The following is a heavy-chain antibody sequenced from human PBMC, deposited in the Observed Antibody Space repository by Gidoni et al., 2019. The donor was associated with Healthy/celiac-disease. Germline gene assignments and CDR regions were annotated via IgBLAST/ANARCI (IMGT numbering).Heavy chain of an antibody. CDR3: ARGRLRYFDWLLPVFDY. V-gene: IGHV4-38-2*01. CDR2: IYHSGST. D-gene: IGHD3-9*01. J-gene: IGHJ4*02. CDR1: GYSISSGYY. Sequence: QVQLQESGPGLVKPSETLSLTCAVSGYSISSGYYWGWIRQPPGKGLEWIGSIYHSGSTYYNPSLKSRVTISVDTSKNQFSLKLSSVTAADTAVYYCARGRLRYFDWLLPVFDYWGQGTLVTVSS.